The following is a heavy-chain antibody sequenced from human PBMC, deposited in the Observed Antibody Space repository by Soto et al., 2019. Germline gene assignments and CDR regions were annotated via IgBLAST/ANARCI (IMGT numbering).Heavy chain of an antibody. CDR1: SRSMSSFY. V-gene: IGHV4-59*01. CDR2: VSHSGRS. Sequence: QAQLQESGPGLVKPLETLSLTCTVSSRSMSSFYWNWIRQSPGKGLEWIGNVSHSGRSTYNPSLKRRVIISIDTSKKQFSLSLRYVTAADTAVYYCARDVGTGEFFDYWDQGAQVTVSS. CDR3: ARDVGTGEFFDY. D-gene: IGHD3-10*01. J-gene: IGHJ4*02.